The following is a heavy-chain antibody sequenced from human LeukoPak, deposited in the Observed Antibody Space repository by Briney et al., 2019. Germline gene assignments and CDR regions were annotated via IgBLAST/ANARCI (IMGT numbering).Heavy chain of an antibody. J-gene: IGHJ5*02. CDR2: INPTGGST. CDR3: AREAVTIFALVRTQTTKRPHRFDP. Sequence: ASVKVSCKASGYTFTSYYMHWVRQAPGQGLEWMGLINPTGGSTGYAQKFQGRVTMTRDMSTSTDYMELSSLRSEDTAVYYCAREAVTIFALVRTQTTKRPHRFDPWGQGTLVTVSS. V-gene: IGHV1-46*01. D-gene: IGHD3-3*01. CDR1: GYTFTSYY.